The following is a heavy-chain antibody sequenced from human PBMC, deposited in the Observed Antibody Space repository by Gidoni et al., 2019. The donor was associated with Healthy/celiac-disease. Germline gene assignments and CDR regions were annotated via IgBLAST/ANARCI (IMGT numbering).Heavy chain of an antibody. CDR2: IYYSGST. D-gene: IGHD6-19*01. V-gene: IGHV4-39*01. Sequence: QLQLQESGPGLVKPSETLSLTCTVSGGPISSSSYYWGWIRQPPGKGLEWIGSIYYSGSTYYNPSLKSRVTISVDTSKNQFSLKLSSVTAADTAVYYCARSLIAVAGTGAYYWFDPWGQGTLVTVSS. J-gene: IGHJ5*02. CDR3: ARSLIAVAGTGAYYWFDP. CDR1: GGPISSSSYY.